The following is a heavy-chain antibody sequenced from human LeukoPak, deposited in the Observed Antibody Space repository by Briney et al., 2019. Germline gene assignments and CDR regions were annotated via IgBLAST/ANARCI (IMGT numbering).Heavy chain of an antibody. D-gene: IGHD6-19*01. J-gene: IGHJ4*02. CDR2: INPNSGGT. V-gene: IGHV1-2*02. CDR3: ARWRGYASDWSGPFDD. Sequence: ASVTVSCKASGYTFTGHHMHWVRQAPGQGLEWMGWINPNSGGTNYGQKFQGRVTMTRDTSISTAYMELSRLRSDDTAVYYCARWRGYASDWSGPFDDWGQGTLVTVSS. CDR1: GYTFTGHH.